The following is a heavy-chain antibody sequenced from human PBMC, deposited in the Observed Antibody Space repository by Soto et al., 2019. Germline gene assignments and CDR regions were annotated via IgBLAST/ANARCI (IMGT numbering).Heavy chain of an antibody. CDR3: ARDEGIAASRDYYYGMDV. CDR1: GGTFSSYA. D-gene: IGHD6-6*01. V-gene: IGHV1-69*01. Sequence: QVQLVQSGAEVTKPGSSVKVSCKASGGTFSSYAISWVRQAPGQGLEWMGGIIPIFGTANYAQKFQGRVTSRADESTSTAYMELSSLRSEDTAVYYCARDEGIAASRDYYYGMDVWGQGTTVTVSS. CDR2: IIPIFGTA. J-gene: IGHJ6*02.